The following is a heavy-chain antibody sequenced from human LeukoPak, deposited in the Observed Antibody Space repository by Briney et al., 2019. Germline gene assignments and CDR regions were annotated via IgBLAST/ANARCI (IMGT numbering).Heavy chain of an antibody. CDR1: GYTFTSYY. CDR3: AREXIGYPLSSDLDY. J-gene: IGHJ4*02. Sequence: ASVKVSCKASGYTFTSYYMHWVRQAPGQGLEWMGIINPSGGSTSYAQKFQGRVTMTRDTSTSTVYMELSSLRSEDTAVYYCAREXIGYPLSSDLDYWGQGTLVTV. V-gene: IGHV1-46*01. CDR2: INPSGGST. D-gene: IGHD3-16*01.